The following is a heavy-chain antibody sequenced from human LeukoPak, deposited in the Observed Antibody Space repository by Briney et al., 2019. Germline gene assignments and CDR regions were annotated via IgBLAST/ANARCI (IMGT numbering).Heavy chain of an antibody. J-gene: IGHJ4*02. CDR2: INPNSGGT. CDR1: GYTFTGYY. Sequence: GASLKVSCKASGYTFTGYYMHWVRQAPGQGLEWMGRINPNSGGTNYAQKFQGRVTMTRDTSISTAYMELSRLRSDDTAVYYCARSKGYDSSGYYLEEYYFDYWGQGTLVTVSS. D-gene: IGHD3-22*01. V-gene: IGHV1-2*06. CDR3: ARSKGYDSSGYYLEEYYFDY.